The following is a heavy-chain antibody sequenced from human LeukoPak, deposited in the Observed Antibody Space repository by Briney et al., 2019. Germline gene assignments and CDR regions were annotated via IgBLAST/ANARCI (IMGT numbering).Heavy chain of an antibody. Sequence: PGRSLRLSCAASGFTFDDYAMHWVRQAPGKGLEWVSGISWNSGSIGYADSVKGRFTISRDNAKNSLYLQMNSLRAEDTALYYCAKDISYGVLANFDYWGQGTLVTVSS. CDR1: GFTFDDYA. V-gene: IGHV3-9*01. CDR2: ISWNSGSI. CDR3: AKDISYGVLANFDY. J-gene: IGHJ4*02. D-gene: IGHD4-17*01.